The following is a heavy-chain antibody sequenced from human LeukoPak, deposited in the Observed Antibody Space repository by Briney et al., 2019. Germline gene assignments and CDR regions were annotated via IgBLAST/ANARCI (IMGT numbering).Heavy chain of an antibody. V-gene: IGHV3-7*01. D-gene: IGHD1-26*01. CDR2: IKQDGSEK. J-gene: IGHJ3*02. CDR1: GFTFSDYW. Sequence: TGGSLRLSCAASGFTFSDYWLSWVRQAPGKGLEWVANIKQDGSEKYYVDSVKGRFTISRDTAKTSLSLQMNSLRAEDTAVYYCARVARLVGATMYNAFDIWGQGTMVTVSS. CDR3: ARVARLVGATMYNAFDI.